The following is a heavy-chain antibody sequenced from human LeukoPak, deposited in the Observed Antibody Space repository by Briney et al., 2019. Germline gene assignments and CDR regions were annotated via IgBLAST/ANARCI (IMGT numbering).Heavy chain of an antibody. J-gene: IGHJ4*02. CDR3: ARAGSSWYSLLDN. Sequence: SVKVSCKASGYTFTSYGISWVRQAPGQGLEWMGWISTYNGNTNYAQNLQGRVTMTTDTSTSTAYMELRSLRSDDTAVYYCARAGSSWYSLLDNWGQGTLVTVSS. D-gene: IGHD6-13*01. CDR2: ISTYNGNT. CDR1: GYTFTSYG. V-gene: IGHV1-18*01.